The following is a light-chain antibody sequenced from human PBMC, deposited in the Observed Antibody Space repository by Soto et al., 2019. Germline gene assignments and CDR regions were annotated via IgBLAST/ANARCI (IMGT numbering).Light chain of an antibody. Sequence: QPVLTQPPSASASLGASVKLTCTLSSGNNSYAIAWHQQQPEKGPRYLMKHNSDGSHSKGDGLPARFSGSSSGAGRYLTISSLQAEDEDDYYCQTVSTDIRVFAGGTKLTVL. CDR1: SGNNSYA. V-gene: IGLV4-69*01. CDR3: QTVSTDIRV. CDR2: HNSDGSH. J-gene: IGLJ3*02.